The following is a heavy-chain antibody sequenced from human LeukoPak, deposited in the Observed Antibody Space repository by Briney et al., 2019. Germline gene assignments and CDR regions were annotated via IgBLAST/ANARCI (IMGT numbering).Heavy chain of an antibody. V-gene: IGHV4-59*06. CDR3: ARVYQGSYAFDI. J-gene: IGHJ3*02. D-gene: IGHD6-13*01. Sequence: SETLSLTCTVSGDSISSYYWSWIRQPPGKGLEWIGYIYYSGSTYYNPSLKSRVTISVDTSKNQFSLKLSSVTAADTAVYYCARVYQGSYAFDIWGQGTMVTVSS. CDR2: IYYSGST. CDR1: GDSISSYY.